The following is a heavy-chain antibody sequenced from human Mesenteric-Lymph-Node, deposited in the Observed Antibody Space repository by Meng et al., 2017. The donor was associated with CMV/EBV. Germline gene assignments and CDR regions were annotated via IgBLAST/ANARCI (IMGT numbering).Heavy chain of an antibody. V-gene: IGHV3-7*01. Sequence: GESLKISCAASGFTFSNYWMNWVRQAPGKGLEWVANIKQDGSEKDYVDSVKGRFTISRDNAKNSLYLQMDSLRAEDAAVYYCARVTIGDSRYRAFDYWGQGTLVTVSS. CDR3: ARVTIGDSRYRAFDY. CDR1: GFTFSNYW. J-gene: IGHJ4*02. D-gene: IGHD2-15*01. CDR2: IKQDGSEK.